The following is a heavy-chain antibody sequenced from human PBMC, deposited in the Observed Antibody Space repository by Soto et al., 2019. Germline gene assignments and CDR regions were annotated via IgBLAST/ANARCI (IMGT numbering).Heavy chain of an antibody. V-gene: IGHV3-23*01. CDR3: ANGRGPSSGYYRALPYYFDY. CDR2: ISGSGGST. D-gene: IGHD3-22*01. Sequence: EVQLLESGGGLVQPGGSLRLSCAASGFTFSSYAMSWVRQAPGKGLEWVSAISGSGGSTYYADSVKGRFTISRDNSKNKLYLQMNSLRAEDTAVYYCANGRGPSSGYYRALPYYFDYWGQGTLVTVSS. J-gene: IGHJ4*02. CDR1: GFTFSSYA.